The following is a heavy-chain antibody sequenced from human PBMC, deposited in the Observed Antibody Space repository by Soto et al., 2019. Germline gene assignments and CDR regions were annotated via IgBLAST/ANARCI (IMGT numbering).Heavy chain of an antibody. Sequence: PSETLSLTCSVSGVSISSYYWSWIRQSPGKGLEWIGNIYYSGSTNYNPSLKSRVTISVDTSKYQFSLRLSYVTAADTVVYYCAKQKVQSWLVFSTWGQGTLVTVSS. CDR1: GVSISSYY. D-gene: IGHD5-12*01. CDR3: AKQKVQSWLVFST. CDR2: IYYSGST. V-gene: IGHV4-59*08. J-gene: IGHJ5*02.